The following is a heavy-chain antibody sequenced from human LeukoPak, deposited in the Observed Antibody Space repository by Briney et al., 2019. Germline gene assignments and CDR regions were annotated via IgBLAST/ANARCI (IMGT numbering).Heavy chain of an antibody. CDR1: GGSISSGSYY. CDR2: IYSSGST. D-gene: IGHD3-22*01. J-gene: IGHJ4*02. Sequence: SETLSLTCTVSGGSISSGSYYWSWIRQPAGKGLEWIGRIYSSGSTNYNPSLKSRVTISVDTSKNQFSLKLNSVTAADTAVYYCARDYSDTRGYWGQGTLVTVSS. CDR3: ARDYSDTRGY. V-gene: IGHV4-61*02.